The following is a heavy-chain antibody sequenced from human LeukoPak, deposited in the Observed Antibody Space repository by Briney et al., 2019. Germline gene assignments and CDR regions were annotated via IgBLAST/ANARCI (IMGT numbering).Heavy chain of an antibody. CDR3: AKGLRFLEWLFDDGFDI. D-gene: IGHD3-3*01. CDR2: ISWNSGNI. CDR1: EFTFDDYA. V-gene: IGHV3-9*01. J-gene: IGHJ3*02. Sequence: QPSRSLRLSCAASEFTFDDYAMHWVRQAPGKGLEWVSGISWNSGNIGYADSVKGRFTISRDNAKNSLYLQMNSLRAEDTALYYCAKGLRFLEWLFDDGFDIWGQGTMVTVSS.